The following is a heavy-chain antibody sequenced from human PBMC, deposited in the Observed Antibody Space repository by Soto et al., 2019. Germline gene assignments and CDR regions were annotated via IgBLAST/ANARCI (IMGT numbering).Heavy chain of an antibody. J-gene: IGHJ5*02. V-gene: IGHV1-8*01. Sequence: QVQLVQSGAEVKKPGASVKVSCKASGYTFTSYDTNWVRQATGQGLEWMGWMNPNSGNTGYAQKFQGRVTMTRNTSISTSYMELSNMRSEDTAVHYCARGRLRQQLVRFDPCGQGTLVAVSS. CDR2: MNPNSGNT. D-gene: IGHD6-13*01. CDR3: ARGRLRQQLVRFDP. CDR1: GYTFTSYD.